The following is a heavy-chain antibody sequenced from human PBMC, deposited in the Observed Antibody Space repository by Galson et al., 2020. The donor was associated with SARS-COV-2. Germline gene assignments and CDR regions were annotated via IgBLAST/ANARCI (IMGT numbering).Heavy chain of an antibody. V-gene: IGHV3-15*01. CDR3: TTDPSYYDILTGYYKNY. J-gene: IGHJ4*02. D-gene: IGHD3-9*01. CDR2: IKSKTDGGTT. CDR1: GFTFSNAW. Sequence: GGSLRLSCAASGFTFSNAWMSWVRQAPGKGLEWVGRIKSKTDGGTTDYAAPVKGRFTISRDDSKNTLYLQMNSLKTEDTAVYYCTTDPSYYDILTGYYKNYWGQGTLVTVSS.